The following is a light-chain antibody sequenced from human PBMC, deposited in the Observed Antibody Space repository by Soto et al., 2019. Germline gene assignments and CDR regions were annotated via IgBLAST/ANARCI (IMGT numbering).Light chain of an antibody. CDR2: GAS. V-gene: IGKV3-15*01. Sequence: EIVMTQSPATLSVSPGERATLSCRASQSVSSNLAWYQQKPGQAPRLLIYGASTRATGIPARFSGSGSGTEFTLTISSLQSEDFATYYCLQHNSYPPTFGQGTKVDI. CDR1: QSVSSN. CDR3: LQHNSYPPT. J-gene: IGKJ1*01.